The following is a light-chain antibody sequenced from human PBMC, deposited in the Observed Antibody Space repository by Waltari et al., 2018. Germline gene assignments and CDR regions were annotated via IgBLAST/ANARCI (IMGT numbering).Light chain of an antibody. Sequence: QSALTQPRSVSGSPGQSVTVSCTGTSSDVGGSTYVSWYQQHPGKAPKLMIYDVTKRPSGVPDRFSCSKSGNTASLTISGLQTEDEADYYCCSYAGSYTWVFGGGTKLTVL. CDR1: SSDVGGSTY. V-gene: IGLV2-11*01. CDR3: CSYAGSYTWV. CDR2: DVT. J-gene: IGLJ3*02.